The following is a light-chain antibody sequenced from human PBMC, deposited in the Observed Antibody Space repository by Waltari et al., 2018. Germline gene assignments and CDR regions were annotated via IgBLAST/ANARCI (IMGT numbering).Light chain of an antibody. J-gene: IGKJ4*01. CDR1: QRVSIY. Sequence: EIVLTQSPATLSLSPGERATLSCTSSQRVSIYLAWYQPNPGQAPRLLISDASNRATGIPARFSGRGSGTDFTLTINSLEPEDFAVYYCQQRSEWPRTFGGGTRVEIK. V-gene: IGKV3-11*01. CDR3: QQRSEWPRT. CDR2: DAS.